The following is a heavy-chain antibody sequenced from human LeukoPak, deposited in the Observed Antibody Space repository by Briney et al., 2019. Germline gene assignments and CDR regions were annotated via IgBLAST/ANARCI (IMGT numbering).Heavy chain of an antibody. CDR2: NIYCGST. V-gene: IGHV4-59*01. CDR3: ARATYYYDSSGYLENYYYYYMDV. Sequence: SGALSLTCCGSGGSIRSYYWGWSRQPPGEGLEGVGCNIYCGSTNYNPSLKSRVTISVDTSKNQFSLKLSSVTAADPAVYYCARATYYYDSSGYLENYYYYYMDVWGKGTTVTISS. CDR1: GGSIRSYY. D-gene: IGHD3-22*01. J-gene: IGHJ6*03.